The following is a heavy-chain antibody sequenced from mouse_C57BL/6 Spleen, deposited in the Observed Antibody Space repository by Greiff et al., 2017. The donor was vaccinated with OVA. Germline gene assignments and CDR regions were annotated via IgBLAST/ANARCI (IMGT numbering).Heavy chain of an antibody. CDR2: IDPETGGT. D-gene: IGHD2-3*01. J-gene: IGHJ3*01. V-gene: IGHV1-15*01. CDR1: GYTFTDYE. CDR3: TRRIYDGYYGGFAY. Sequence: QVQLKESGAELVRPGASVTLSCKASGYTFTDYEMHWVKQTPVHGLEWIGAIDPETGGTAYNQKFKGKAILTADKSSSTAYMELRSLTSEDSAVYYCTRRIYDGYYGGFAYWGQGTLVTVSA.